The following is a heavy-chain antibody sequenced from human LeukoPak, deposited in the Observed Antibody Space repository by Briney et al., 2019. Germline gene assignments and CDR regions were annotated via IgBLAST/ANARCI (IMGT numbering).Heavy chain of an antibody. J-gene: IGHJ4*02. CDR3: ARDRTNYFDY. V-gene: IGHV1-46*01. Sequence: EASVKVSCKASGYTFTSYGISWVRQAPGQGLEWMGIINPSGGSTSYAQKFQGRVTMTRDTSTSSVYMELSSLRSEDTAVYYCARDRTNYFDYWGQGTLVTVSS. CDR2: INPSGGST. CDR1: GYTFTSYG.